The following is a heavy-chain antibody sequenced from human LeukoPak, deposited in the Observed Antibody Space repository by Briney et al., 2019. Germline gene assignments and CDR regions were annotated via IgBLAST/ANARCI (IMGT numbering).Heavy chain of an antibody. CDR1: GFTFSSYG. V-gene: IGHV3-30*03. D-gene: IGHD3-22*01. Sequence: SGGSLRLSCAASGFTFSSYGMHWVRQAPGKGLEWVAVISYDGSNKYYADSVKGRFTISRDNSKNTLYLQMNSLRAEDTAVYYCAASPYNSSGYYYPWGQGTLVTVSS. CDR2: ISYDGSNK. J-gene: IGHJ5*02. CDR3: AASPYNSSGYYYP.